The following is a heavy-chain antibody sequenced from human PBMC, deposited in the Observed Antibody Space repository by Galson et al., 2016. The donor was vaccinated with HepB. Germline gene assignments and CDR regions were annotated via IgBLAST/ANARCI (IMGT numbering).Heavy chain of an antibody. Sequence: QSGAEVTKPGESLKISCKGSGYSFTTYWIAWVRQVPGKGLEWMGIIYPADSDTSYNPSFQGQITLSADTSISTAYLQWSSLQAPDTAMYFCAIYGNVFGLKTMTFDDWGQATLVTFSS. D-gene: IGHD3/OR15-3a*01. CDR1: GYSFTTYW. CDR3: AIYGNVFGLKTMTFDD. V-gene: IGHV5-51*01. CDR2: IYPADSDT. J-gene: IGHJ4*02.